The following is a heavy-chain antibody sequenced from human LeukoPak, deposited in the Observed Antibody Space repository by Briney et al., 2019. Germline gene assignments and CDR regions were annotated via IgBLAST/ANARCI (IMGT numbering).Heavy chain of an antibody. CDR2: ISSSSSYT. V-gene: IGHV3-11*06. CDR3: ARDRGYSDYTFYFDY. CDR1: GFTFSDYY. Sequence: GGSLILSCAASGFTFSDYYMSWIRQAPGKGLEWVSYISSSSSYTNYADSVKGRFTISRDNAKNSLYLQMSSLRAEDTAVYYCARDRGYSDYTFYFDYWGQGTLVTVSS. D-gene: IGHD3-10*01. J-gene: IGHJ4*02.